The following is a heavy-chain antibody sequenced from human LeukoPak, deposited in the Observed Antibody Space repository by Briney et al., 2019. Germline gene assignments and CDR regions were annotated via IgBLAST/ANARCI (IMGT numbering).Heavy chain of an antibody. CDR2: MNPNSGNT. J-gene: IGHJ4*02. CDR1: GYTFTSYD. CDR3: AREREDSYYFDY. Sequence: ASVKVSCKASGYTFTSYDINWVRQATGQGLEWMGWMNPNSGNTGYAQKFQGRVTMTRNTSISTAYMELSSLRSEDTAVYYCAREREDSYYFDYWGQGTLVTVSS. V-gene: IGHV1-8*01. D-gene: IGHD5-18*01.